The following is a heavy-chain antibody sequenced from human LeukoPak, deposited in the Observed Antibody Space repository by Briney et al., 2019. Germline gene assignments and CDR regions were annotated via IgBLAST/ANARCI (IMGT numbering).Heavy chain of an antibody. J-gene: IGHJ3*02. CDR2: ISSSGSTI. D-gene: IGHD6-19*01. Sequence: GGSLRLSCAASGFTFSDYYMSWIRQAPGKGLEWFSYISSSGSTIYYADSVKGRFTISRDNAKNSLYLQMSSLRAEDTAVYYCAGYSSGWFGSFDIWGQGTMVTVSS. CDR3: AGYSSGWFGSFDI. CDR1: GFTFSDYY. V-gene: IGHV3-11*04.